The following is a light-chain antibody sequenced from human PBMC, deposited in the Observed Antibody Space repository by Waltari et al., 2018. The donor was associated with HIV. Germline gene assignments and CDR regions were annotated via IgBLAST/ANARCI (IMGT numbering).Light chain of an antibody. CDR2: KND. Sequence: QSVLTPPPSASGTPGQGVTIPCSGSSSNIEFNYVYWYQQIPGTAPKLLIYKNDQWPSVVLDRFSASKSGTPAPLVISGLRYEDEADYYCAAWDDRLRGRVFGTGTRVTVL. CDR1: SSNIEFNY. CDR3: AAWDDRLRGRV. V-gene: IGLV1-47*01. J-gene: IGLJ1*01.